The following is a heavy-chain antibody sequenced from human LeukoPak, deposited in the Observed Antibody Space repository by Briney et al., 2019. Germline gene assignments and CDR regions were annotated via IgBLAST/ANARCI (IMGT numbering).Heavy chain of an antibody. CDR1: GFTFSSYD. Sequence: GGSLRLSCAASGFTFSSYDMHWVRHATGKGLEWVSAIGTAGDTYYPGSVKGRFTISRENAKNSLYLQMNSLRAGDTAVYYCARGSNYGDYGDGWFDPWGQGTLVTVSS. CDR3: ARGSNYGDYGDGWFDP. V-gene: IGHV3-13*01. CDR2: IGTAGDT. J-gene: IGHJ5*02. D-gene: IGHD4-17*01.